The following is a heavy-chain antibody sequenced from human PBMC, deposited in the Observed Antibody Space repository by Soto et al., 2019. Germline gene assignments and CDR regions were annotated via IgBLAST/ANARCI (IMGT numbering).Heavy chain of an antibody. CDR2: IYYSGST. J-gene: IGHJ6*03. CDR1: GGSISSYY. CDR3: ARYSSSLYYYYYMDV. Sequence: SETLSLTCTVSGGSISSYYWSWIRQPPGKGLEWIGYIYYSGSTNYNPSLKSRVTISVDTSKSQFSLKLSSVTAADTAVYYCARYSSSLYYYYYMDVWGKGTTVTVSS. D-gene: IGHD6-6*01. V-gene: IGHV4-59*01.